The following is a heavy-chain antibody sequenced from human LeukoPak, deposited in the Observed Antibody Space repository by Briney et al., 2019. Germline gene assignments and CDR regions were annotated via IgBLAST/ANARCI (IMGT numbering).Heavy chain of an antibody. Sequence: GGSLRLSCAASRLTFSSYAMHWVRQPPGKGLEWVAVIPYDGNNKYYADSVKGRFTISRDNSKNTLYLQMNSLRAEDTAVYYCALLIVAQQYFQHWGQGTLVTVSS. CDR1: RLTFSSYA. D-gene: IGHD3-22*01. CDR2: IPYDGNNK. V-gene: IGHV3-30-3*01. CDR3: ALLIVAQQYFQH. J-gene: IGHJ1*01.